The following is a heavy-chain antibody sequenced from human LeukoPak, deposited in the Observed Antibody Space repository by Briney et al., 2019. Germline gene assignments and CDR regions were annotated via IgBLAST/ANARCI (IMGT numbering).Heavy chain of an antibody. D-gene: IGHD3-10*01. V-gene: IGHV5-51*01. CDR2: IYPADSDT. CDR3: ARPLYGSGNWYFDL. CDR1: GYSFTTNW. J-gene: IGHJ2*01. Sequence: PGESLKISCQGSGYSFTTNWIGWVRQMPGKGLEWMGVIYPADSDTRYDPSFQGQVTISADKSISPAFLEWSSLQASDTAMYYCARPLYGSGNWYFDLWGRGTLVTVSS.